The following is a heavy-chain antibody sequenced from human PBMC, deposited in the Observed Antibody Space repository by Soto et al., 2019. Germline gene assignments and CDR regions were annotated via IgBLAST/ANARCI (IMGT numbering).Heavy chain of an antibody. CDR1: GFTFSSYD. Sequence: EVQLVESGGGLVQPGGSLRLSCAASGFTFSSYDMHWVRQATGKGLEWVSAIGTAGDTYYPGSVKGRFTISRENAKNSLYLQMNSLRAGDTAVYYCARGGTMVRGVHYGMDVWGQGTTVTVSS. V-gene: IGHV3-13*01. J-gene: IGHJ6*02. D-gene: IGHD3-10*01. CDR2: IGTAGDT. CDR3: ARGGTMVRGVHYGMDV.